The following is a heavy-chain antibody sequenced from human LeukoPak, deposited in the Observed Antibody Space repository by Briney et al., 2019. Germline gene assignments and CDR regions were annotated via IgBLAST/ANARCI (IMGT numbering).Heavy chain of an antibody. J-gene: IGHJ4*02. CDR3: ARDNEYYGSGSYYYYFDY. CDR2: MNPNSGNT. Sequence: ASVKVSCKASGYTFTSYDINWVRQATGQGLEWMGWMNPNSGNTGYAQKFQGRVTITRNTSISTAYMELSSLRSEDTAVYYCARDNEYYGSGSYYYYFDYWGQGTLVTVSS. V-gene: IGHV1-8*03. CDR1: GYTFTSYD. D-gene: IGHD3-10*01.